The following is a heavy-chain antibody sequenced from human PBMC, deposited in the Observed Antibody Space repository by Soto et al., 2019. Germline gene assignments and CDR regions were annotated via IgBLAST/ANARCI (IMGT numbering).Heavy chain of an antibody. V-gene: IGHV4-59*01. Sequence: SETLSLTCTFSGGSIISYYWSWIRQPPGKGLEWIGYIYYSGITDYNPSLKSRVTTSVDTSKSQFSLKLSSVTAADTAVYYCARGGGVYYFDYWGQGTLVTVS. CDR3: ARGGGVYYFDY. J-gene: IGHJ4*02. CDR2: IYYSGIT. D-gene: IGHD2-8*02. CDR1: GGSIISYY.